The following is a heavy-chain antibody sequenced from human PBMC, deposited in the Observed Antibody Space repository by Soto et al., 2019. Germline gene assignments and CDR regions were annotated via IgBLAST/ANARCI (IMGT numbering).Heavy chain of an antibody. J-gene: IGHJ5*02. V-gene: IGHV4-59*08. CDR1: GGSISSYY. CDR2: IYYSGST. CDR3: ARSWDYYDSSGYLNWFDP. Sequence: PSETLSLTCTVSGGSISSYYWSWIRQPPGKGLEWIGYIYYSGSTNYNPSLKSRVTISVDTSKNQFSLKLSSVTAADTAVYYCARSWDYYDSSGYLNWFDPWGQGTLVTVSS. D-gene: IGHD3-22*01.